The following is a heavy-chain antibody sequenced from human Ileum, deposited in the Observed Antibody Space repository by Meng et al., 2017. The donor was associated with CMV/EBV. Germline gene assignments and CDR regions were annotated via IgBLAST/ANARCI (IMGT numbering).Heavy chain of an antibody. Sequence: QWHPQESGPGLVKPSESLSLTCRVSGGSMSGYYWGWIRQPAGKGLEWIGRIYVSVSTDYNPSLKSRATMSVDTSKKQFSLRLTSVTAADTAVYFCAREVDVDGAVPQKGGYYYDYWGQGILVTVSS. CDR1: GGSMSGYY. V-gene: IGHV4-4*07. CDR2: IYVSVST. D-gene: IGHD3-3*01. J-gene: IGHJ4*02. CDR3: AREVDVDGAVPQKGGYYYDY.